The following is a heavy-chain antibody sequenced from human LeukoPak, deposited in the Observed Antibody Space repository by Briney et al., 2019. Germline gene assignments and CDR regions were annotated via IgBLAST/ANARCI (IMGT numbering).Heavy chain of an antibody. D-gene: IGHD3-16*01. J-gene: IGHJ4*02. CDR2: IYTGGNT. V-gene: IGHV4-4*07. CDR3: ARANYAWGSYVY. CDR1: GGSISDYY. Sequence: SETLSLTCTVSGGSISDYYWSWIRQPAGKGLEWIGHIYTGGNTNYNPSLKSRVTMSVDTSKNQFSLKLRSVTAADTAVYYCARANYAWGSYVYWGQGTLVTVSS.